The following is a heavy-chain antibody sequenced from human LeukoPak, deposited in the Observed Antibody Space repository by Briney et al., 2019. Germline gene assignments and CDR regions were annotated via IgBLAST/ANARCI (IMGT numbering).Heavy chain of an antibody. CDR3: ARDGVVVAPFYYYYGMDV. J-gene: IGHJ6*02. CDR2: INPNSGGT. Sequence: GASVKVSCKASGHTFTGYYMHWVRQPPGQGLEWMGWINPNSGGTNYAQKFQGRVTMTRDTSISTAYMELSRLRSDDTAVYYCARDGVVVAPFYYYYGMDVWGQGTTVTVSS. V-gene: IGHV1-2*02. CDR1: GHTFTGYY. D-gene: IGHD2-15*01.